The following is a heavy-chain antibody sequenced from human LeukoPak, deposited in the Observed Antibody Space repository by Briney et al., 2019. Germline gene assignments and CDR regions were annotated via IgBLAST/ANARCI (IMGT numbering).Heavy chain of an antibody. J-gene: IGHJ6*02. D-gene: IGHD6-6*01. CDR1: GGTFSSYA. V-gene: IGHV1-69*04. Sequence: GASVKVSCTASGGTFSSYAISWVRQAPGQGLEWMGRIIPILGIANYAQKFQGRVTITADKSTSTAYMELSSLRSEDTAVYYCARGFDPSIAAPRPPHYYYYGMDVWGQGTTVTVSS. CDR2: IIPILGIA. CDR3: ARGFDPSIAAPRPPHYYYYGMDV.